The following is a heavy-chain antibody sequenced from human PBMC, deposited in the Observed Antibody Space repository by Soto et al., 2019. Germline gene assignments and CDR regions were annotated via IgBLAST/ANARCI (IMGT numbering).Heavy chain of an antibody. D-gene: IGHD3-10*01. CDR2: IYYSGST. V-gene: IGHV4-31*11. Sequence: LSLTCAVSGGSISSGGYYWSWIRQHPGKGLEWIGYIYYSGSTYYNPSLKSRVTISVDTSKNQFSLKLSSVTAADTAVYYCARDLRFRGFYGMDVWGQGTTVTVSS. J-gene: IGHJ6*02. CDR1: GGSISSGGYY. CDR3: ARDLRFRGFYGMDV.